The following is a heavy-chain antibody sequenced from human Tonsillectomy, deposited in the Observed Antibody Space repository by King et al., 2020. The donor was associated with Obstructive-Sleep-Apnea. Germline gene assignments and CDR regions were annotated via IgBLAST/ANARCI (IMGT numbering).Heavy chain of an antibody. CDR3: AREDYFDNSVSERGVY. CDR1: GFTFSTYS. D-gene: IGHD3-22*01. CDR2: ISRSRGKI. J-gene: IGHJ4*02. V-gene: IGHV3-48*04. Sequence: VQLVESGGGLVQPGGSLRLSCAAAGFTFSTYSMNWVRQAPGQGLEWVSCISRSRGKIYYADSGKGRFTISRDNAKNSLYLQMGSLRAEDTAMYYCAREDYFDNSVSERGVYWGQGTPVTVFS.